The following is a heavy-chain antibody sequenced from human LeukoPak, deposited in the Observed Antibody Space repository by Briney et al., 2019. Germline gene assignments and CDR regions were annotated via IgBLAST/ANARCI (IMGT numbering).Heavy chain of an antibody. Sequence: SETLSLTCTVSGGSISTSSYYWGWVRQPPGRGLEWIGNIFYSGSTYYSPSLKSRVTISLDTSKNHFSLKLSSVTAADTAVYYCARPVLRYFFCSRTTCSDAFDIWGQGTMVTVSS. CDR1: GGSISTSSYY. CDR2: IFYSGST. V-gene: IGHV4-39*02. J-gene: IGHJ3*02. CDR3: ARPVLRYFFCSRTTCSDAFDI. D-gene: IGHD3-9*01.